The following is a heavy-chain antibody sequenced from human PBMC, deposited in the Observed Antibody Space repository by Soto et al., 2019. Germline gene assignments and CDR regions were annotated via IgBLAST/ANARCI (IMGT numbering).Heavy chain of an antibody. CDR3: ARAGNLGKDAFDI. J-gene: IGHJ3*02. Sequence: QVQLVESGGGVVQPGRSLRLSCAASGFTFSSYGMHWVRQAPGKGLEWVAVIWYDGSNKYYADSVKGRFTISRDNSKNTLYLQMNSLRAEDTAVYYCARAGNLGKDAFDIWGQGTMVTVSS. V-gene: IGHV3-33*01. CDR1: GFTFSSYG. D-gene: IGHD3-10*01. CDR2: IWYDGSNK.